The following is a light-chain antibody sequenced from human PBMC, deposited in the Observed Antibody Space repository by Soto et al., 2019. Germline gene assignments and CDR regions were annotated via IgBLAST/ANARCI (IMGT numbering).Light chain of an antibody. CDR3: SSYTSSSTRV. CDR2: EVR. V-gene: IGLV2-14*01. J-gene: IGLJ3*02. CDR1: SSDVGDYSY. Sequence: QSVLTQPPSASGSLGQSVTIPCTGTSSDVGDYSYVSWYQQRPGKAPKLMIYEVRIRPSGVSNRFSGTKSGNTASLTISGLQAEDEADYYCSSYTSSSTRVFGGGTKLTVL.